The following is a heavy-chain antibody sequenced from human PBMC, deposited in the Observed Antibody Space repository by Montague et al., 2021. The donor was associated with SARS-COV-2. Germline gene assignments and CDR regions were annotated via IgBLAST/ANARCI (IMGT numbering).Heavy chain of an antibody. J-gene: IGHJ4*02. CDR1: GFTFSSFG. D-gene: IGHD3-10*01. CDR2: ISDSSSTI. Sequence: SLRLSCAASGFTFSSFGMNWVRQAPGKGLEWVSYISDSSSTISYTDSVKGRFTIFRDNAKNSLYLQMNSLRDEDTAVYYCARGIPYYGSGSYYASGDYWGQGTLVTV. CDR3: ARGIPYYGSGSYYASGDY. V-gene: IGHV3-48*02.